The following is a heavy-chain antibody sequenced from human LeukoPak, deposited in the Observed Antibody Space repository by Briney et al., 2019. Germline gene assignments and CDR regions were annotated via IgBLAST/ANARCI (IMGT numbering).Heavy chain of an antibody. CDR2: ISSSSSYI. J-gene: IGHJ4*02. Sequence: GGSLRLSCAASGLTFSSYSMNWVRQAPGKGLEWVSSISSSSSYIYYADSVKGRFTISRDNAKNSLYLQMNSLRAEDTAVYYCARAGSTCSGGSCYAFDYWGQGTLVTVSS. D-gene: IGHD2-15*01. CDR3: ARAGSTCSGGSCYAFDY. V-gene: IGHV3-21*01. CDR1: GLTFSSYS.